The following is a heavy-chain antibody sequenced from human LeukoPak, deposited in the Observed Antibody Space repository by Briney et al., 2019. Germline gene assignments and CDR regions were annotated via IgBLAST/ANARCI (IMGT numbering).Heavy chain of an antibody. J-gene: IGHJ4*02. V-gene: IGHV3-48*01. Sequence: QTGGSLRLSCAASGFTFSSYSMNWVRQAPGKGLEWVSYISSSSSTIYYADSVKGRFTISRDNAKNSLYLQMNSLRAEDTAVYYCARDRWELLRDYWGQGTLVTVSS. CDR1: GFTFSSYS. CDR3: ARDRWELLRDY. CDR2: ISSSSSTI. D-gene: IGHD1-26*01.